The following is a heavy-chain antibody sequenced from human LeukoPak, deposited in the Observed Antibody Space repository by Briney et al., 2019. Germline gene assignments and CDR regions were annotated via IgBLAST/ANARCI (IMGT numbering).Heavy chain of an antibody. D-gene: IGHD6-13*01. V-gene: IGHV1-69*06. Sequence: SVKVSCKDSGGTFSSYAISWVRQAAGQGLEWVGGIIPIFGTANYAQKFQSRVTITAHKPPSPAYMQLSSLRSEHTAVYYSARKLGDWYFDLWGRGTLVTVSS. CDR2: IIPIFGTA. J-gene: IGHJ2*01. CDR1: GGTFSSYA. CDR3: ARKLGDWYFDL.